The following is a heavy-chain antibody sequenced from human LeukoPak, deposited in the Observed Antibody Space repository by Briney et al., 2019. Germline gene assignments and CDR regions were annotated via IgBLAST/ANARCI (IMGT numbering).Heavy chain of an antibody. J-gene: IGHJ1*01. CDR2: SYPGDSDT. Sequence: GEPLKISCKGSGYSFTSYWIGWVRQMSAKGLEWMGISYPGDSDTRYSPSLQGQVTISADKSISTVYLQWSSLKASDTAVYYCARLVGASLADYFQHWGQGTLVTVSS. CDR1: GYSFTSYW. D-gene: IGHD1-26*01. V-gene: IGHV5-51*01. CDR3: ARLVGASLADYFQH.